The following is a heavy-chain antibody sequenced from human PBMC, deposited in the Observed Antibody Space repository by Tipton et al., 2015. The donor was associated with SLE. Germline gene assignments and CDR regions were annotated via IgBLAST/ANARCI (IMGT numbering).Heavy chain of an antibody. J-gene: IGHJ4*02. CDR3: ARDGSGSYYAY. CDR2: ISIGSTKT. D-gene: IGHD1-26*01. V-gene: IGHV3-21*01. Sequence: GSLRLSCSVSGLTFSSRAMTWVRQAPGKGLEWVSAISIGSTKTYYADSVKGRFTISRDNAKNSLYLQMNSLRAEDTAVYYCARDGSGSYYAYWGQGALVTVSS. CDR1: GLTFSSRA.